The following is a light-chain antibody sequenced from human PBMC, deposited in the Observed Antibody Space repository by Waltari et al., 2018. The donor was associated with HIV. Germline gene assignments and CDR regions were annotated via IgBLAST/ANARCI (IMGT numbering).Light chain of an antibody. CDR3: LLYFSGFRPNWV. CDR1: TGPVTSGSY. CDR2: TTT. J-gene: IGLJ3*02. Sequence: QTVVTQEPSLTVSPGGTVTLTCSSSTGPVTSGSYANWFQQKPGQPPKALVLTTTKTHTGTPDRFSGFLLGGDAFLTVSVVRPEDEADYYCLLYFSGFRPNWVFGGGTRLTVL. V-gene: IGLV7-43*01.